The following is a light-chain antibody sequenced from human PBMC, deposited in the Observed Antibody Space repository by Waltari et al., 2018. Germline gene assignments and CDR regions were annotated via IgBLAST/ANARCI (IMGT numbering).Light chain of an antibody. Sequence: DIVMTQSPDSLPVSLGERATINCKSSQNLLSSSNNINYLAWFQQKPGQPPKALFYGASTRESGVPDRFSGSGSGTDFTLTISSLQADDVAVYYCQQYYSSPLTFGGGTKVGIK. V-gene: IGKV4-1*01. J-gene: IGKJ4*01. CDR1: QNLLSSSNNINY. CDR2: GAS. CDR3: QQYYSSPLT.